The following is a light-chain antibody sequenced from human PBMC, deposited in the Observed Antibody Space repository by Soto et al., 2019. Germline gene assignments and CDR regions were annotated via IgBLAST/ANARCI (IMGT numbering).Light chain of an antibody. CDR3: HQCSKWRST. J-gene: IGKJ4*01. Sequence: EIVLTQSPATLSLSPGERATLSCRASQSVSRYLAWYQQKPGQAPRLLVYDASHRATGIPARFSGSGSGTDFTLTITSVEPEEFAVYYCHQCSKWRSTFCGGTKVEIK. CDR2: DAS. CDR1: QSVSRY. V-gene: IGKV3-11*01.